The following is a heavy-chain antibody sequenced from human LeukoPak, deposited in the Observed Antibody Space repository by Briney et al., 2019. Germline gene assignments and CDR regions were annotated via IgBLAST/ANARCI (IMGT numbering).Heavy chain of an antibody. Sequence: PGRSLRLSCAASGFTFSSYAMHWVRQAPGKGLEWVAVISYDGSNKYYVDSVKGRFTISRDNSKNTLYLQMNSLRAEDTAVYYCARDSGSLPPYFDYWGQGTLVTVSS. CDR2: ISYDGSNK. J-gene: IGHJ4*02. CDR3: ARDSGSLPPYFDY. CDR1: GFTFSSYA. V-gene: IGHV3-30-3*01. D-gene: IGHD1-26*01.